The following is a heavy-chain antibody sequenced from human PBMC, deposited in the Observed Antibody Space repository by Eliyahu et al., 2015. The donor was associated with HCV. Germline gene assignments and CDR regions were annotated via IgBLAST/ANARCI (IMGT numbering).Heavy chain of an antibody. D-gene: IGHD2-2*01. Sequence: QVQLVQSGAEVKKPGASVKVSCKASGYTFTSYYXHWVRQAPGQGLEWMGIINPSGGSTSYAQKFQGRVTMTRDTSTSTVYMELSSLRSEDTAVYYCARGGCSSTSCYYNYYYGMDVWGQGTTVTVPS. J-gene: IGHJ6*02. V-gene: IGHV1-46*01. CDR2: INPSGGST. CDR3: ARGGCSSTSCYYNYYYGMDV. CDR1: GYTFTSYY.